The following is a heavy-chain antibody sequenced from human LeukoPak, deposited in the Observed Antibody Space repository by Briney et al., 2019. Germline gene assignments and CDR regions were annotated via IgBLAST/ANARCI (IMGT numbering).Heavy chain of an antibody. CDR3: TRDKVGYDFWSGYSDY. CDR1: GFIFRSYA. V-gene: IGHV3-49*04. CDR2: FRSKAYGGTT. J-gene: IGHJ4*02. D-gene: IGHD3-3*01. Sequence: GGSLRLSCVGSGFIFRSYAVTWVRQAPGKGLEWVGFFRSKAYGGTTDYAPSVKGRFTISRDDSKSIAYLQMNSLKTEDTAVYYCTRDKVGYDFWSGYSDYWGQGILVTVSS.